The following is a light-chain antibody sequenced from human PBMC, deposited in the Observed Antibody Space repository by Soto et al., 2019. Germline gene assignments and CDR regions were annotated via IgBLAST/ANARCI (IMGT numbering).Light chain of an antibody. V-gene: IGKV3-11*01. J-gene: IGKJ5*01. CDR3: QQYSNWPPIT. Sequence: EIVLTQSPATLSLSPGERATLSCRASQNIDNYLAWYQQKPGQAPRLLIYDASNRATGIPARFSGSGSGTEFTLTISSLQSEDFAVYYCQQYSNWPPITFGQGTRLEIK. CDR1: QNIDNY. CDR2: DAS.